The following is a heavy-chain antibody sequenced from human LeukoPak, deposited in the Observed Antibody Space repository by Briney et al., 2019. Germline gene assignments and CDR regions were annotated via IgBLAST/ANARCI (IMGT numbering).Heavy chain of an antibody. V-gene: IGHV3-48*03. D-gene: IGHD1-26*01. CDR3: ARSSRGGGSYYSY. CDR2: ISSSGSSI. CDR1: GFTLSSYE. Sequence: GGSLRLSCAVSGFTLSSYEMNWVREAPGKGREWGSYISSSGSSIYYADSGKGRLTISRDNAKNSLYLQMNSMRAEDTAVYYCARSSRGGGSYYSYWGQGTLVTVSS. J-gene: IGHJ4*02.